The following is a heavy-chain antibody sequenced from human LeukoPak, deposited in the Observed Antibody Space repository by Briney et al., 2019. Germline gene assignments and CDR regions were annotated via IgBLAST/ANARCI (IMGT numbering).Heavy chain of an antibody. CDR1: GFTFSSYG. CDR2: ISYDGSNK. J-gene: IGHJ4*02. D-gene: IGHD1-26*01. CDR3: ARVYGSGIVGATRVFDY. V-gene: IGHV3-30*03. Sequence: GGSLRLSCAASGFTFSSYGMHWVRQAPGKGLEWVAVISYDGSNKYYADSVKGRFTISRDNSKNTLYLQMNSLRAEDTAVYYCARVYGSGIVGATRVFDYWGQGTLVTVSS.